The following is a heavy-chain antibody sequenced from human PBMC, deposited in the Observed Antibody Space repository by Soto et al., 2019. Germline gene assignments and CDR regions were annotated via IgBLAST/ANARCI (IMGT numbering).Heavy chain of an antibody. D-gene: IGHD2-2*01. CDR2: INSAGSST. Sequence: EVQLVESGGGLVQPGGSLRLSCAASGFPFSSYWMHWVRQAPGKGLVWVSRINSAGSSTTYADSVKGRFTISRDNANNTLYLQRNSLRAEDTAVYDWARLATCSSTSCYSVFAYWGQGTLVTVSS. CDR1: GFPFSSYW. J-gene: IGHJ4*02. V-gene: IGHV3-74*03. CDR3: ARLATCSSTSCYSVFAY.